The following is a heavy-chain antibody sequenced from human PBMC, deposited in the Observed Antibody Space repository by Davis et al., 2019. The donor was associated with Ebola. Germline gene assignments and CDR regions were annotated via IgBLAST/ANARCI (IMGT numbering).Heavy chain of an antibody. D-gene: IGHD6-19*01. Sequence: GESLKISCAASGFTFSSYGMHWVRQAPGKGLEWVAVIWYDGSNKYYADSVKGRFTISRDNSKNTLYLQMNSLRAEDTAVYYCARDGSSGCYPIDYWGQGTLVTVSS. CDR1: GFTFSSYG. CDR2: IWYDGSNK. CDR3: ARDGSSGCYPIDY. V-gene: IGHV3-33*01. J-gene: IGHJ4*02.